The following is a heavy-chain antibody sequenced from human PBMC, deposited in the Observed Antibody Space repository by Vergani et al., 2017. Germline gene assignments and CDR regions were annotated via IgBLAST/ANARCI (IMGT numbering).Heavy chain of an antibody. CDR3: ARAQYSGSGGTVDY. J-gene: IGHJ4*02. D-gene: IGHD1-26*01. Sequence: EVQLVESGGGLVKPGGSLRLSCAASGFSFSSYSMNWVRQAPGKGLEWVSSISSSSSYIYYADSVKGRFTISRDNAKNSLYLQMNSLRAEDTAVYYCARAQYSGSGGTVDYWGQGTLVTVSS. CDR1: GFSFSSYS. CDR2: ISSSSSYI. V-gene: IGHV3-21*01.